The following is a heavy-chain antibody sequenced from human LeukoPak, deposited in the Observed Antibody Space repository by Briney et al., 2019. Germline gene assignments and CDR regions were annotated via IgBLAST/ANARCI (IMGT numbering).Heavy chain of an antibody. CDR3: VKDPGRDYGDNGGWFDP. D-gene: IGHD4-17*01. CDR2: ISSNGGST. Sequence: GGSLRLSCSASGFTFSSYAMHWDRQAPGKGLEYVSAISSNGGSTYYADSVKGRFTISRDNSKNTLYLQMSSLRAEDTAVYYCVKDPGRDYGDNGGWFDPWGQGTLVTVSS. CDR1: GFTFSSYA. J-gene: IGHJ5*02. V-gene: IGHV3-64D*06.